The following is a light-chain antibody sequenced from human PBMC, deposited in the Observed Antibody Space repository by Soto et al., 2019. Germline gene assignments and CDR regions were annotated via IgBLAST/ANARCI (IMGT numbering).Light chain of an antibody. J-gene: IGKJ1*01. Sequence: EIVLTQSPGTLSLPPGERSTLSFRASETVAGSYLAWYQQKPGQAPRLLIHGASTRATGIADRFSGSGSGTDFTLTISRLEPEDFAVYHCQQYGDSPTTFGQGTKVDIK. CDR3: QQYGDSPTT. V-gene: IGKV3-20*01. CDR2: GAS. CDR1: ETVAGSY.